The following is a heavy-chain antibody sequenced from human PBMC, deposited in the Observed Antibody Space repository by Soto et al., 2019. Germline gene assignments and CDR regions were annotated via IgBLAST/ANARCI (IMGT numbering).Heavy chain of an antibody. V-gene: IGHV1-18*01. CDR2: ISAYNGNT. CDR1: GYTFTSYG. D-gene: IGHD4-17*01. Sequence: QVQLVQSGVEVEKPGASVKVSCKASGYTFTSYGISWVRQAPGQGLEWMGWISAYNGNTNYAQKFQGRVTMTTDTFTNTAYMELRSLRSDDTAVYYCARDVPTVTTGGPDYWGQGTLVTVSS. J-gene: IGHJ4*02. CDR3: ARDVPTVTTGGPDY.